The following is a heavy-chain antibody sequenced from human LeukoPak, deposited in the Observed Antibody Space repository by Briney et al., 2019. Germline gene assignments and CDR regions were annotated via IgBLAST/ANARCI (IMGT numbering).Heavy chain of an antibody. D-gene: IGHD3-22*01. J-gene: IGHJ6*02. CDR1: GGSISSSSYY. CDR3: ASVERYYYDSSGYTYYYYGMDV. V-gene: IGHV4-39*01. Sequence: SETLSLTCTVSGGSISSSSYYWGWIRQPPGKGLEWIGSIYYSGSTYYNPSLKSRVTISVDTSKNQFSLKLSSVTAADTAVYYCASVERYYYDSSGYTYYYYGMDVWGQGTTVIVSS. CDR2: IYYSGST.